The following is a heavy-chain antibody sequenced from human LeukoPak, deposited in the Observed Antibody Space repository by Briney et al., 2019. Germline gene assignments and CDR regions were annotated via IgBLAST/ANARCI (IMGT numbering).Heavy chain of an antibody. D-gene: IGHD6-6*01. V-gene: IGHV4-59*01. CDR1: GGSISSYY. J-gene: IGHJ5*02. CDR2: IYYSGST. CDR3: AAASSSPSNWFDP. Sequence: SETLSLTCTVSGGSISSYYWSWIRQPPGKGLDWIGYIYYSGSTNYNPSLKSRVTISVDTSENQFSLKLSSVTAADTAVYYCAAASSSPSNWFDPWGQGTLVTVSS.